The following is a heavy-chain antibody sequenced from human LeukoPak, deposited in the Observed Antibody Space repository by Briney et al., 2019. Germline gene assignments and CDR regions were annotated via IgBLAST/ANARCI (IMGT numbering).Heavy chain of an antibody. Sequence: ASVKVSCKASGYTFTSYAMHWVRQAPGQRLEWMGWINAGNGNTKYSQEFQGRVTITRDTSASTAYMELSSLRSEDTAVYYCATSLGGRPSLYYNWFDPWGQGTLVTVSS. V-gene: IGHV1-3*03. D-gene: IGHD3-16*01. CDR2: INAGNGNT. CDR3: ATSLGGRPSLYYNWFDP. J-gene: IGHJ5*02. CDR1: GYTFTSYA.